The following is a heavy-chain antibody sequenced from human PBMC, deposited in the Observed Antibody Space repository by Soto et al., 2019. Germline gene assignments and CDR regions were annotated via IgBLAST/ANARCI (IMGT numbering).Heavy chain of an antibody. CDR2: IYPSDSDT. CDR3: ARRKNYTLAFVFDF. D-gene: IGHD1-7*01. V-gene: IGHV5-51*01. CDR1: GDSFTSHW. Sequence: GESLKISCKASGDSFTSHWIGWVRQMPGKGLEWMGIIYPSDSDTRYSPSFQGQVTMSADKSISTAYLQWSSLKTSDTALYYYARRKNYTLAFVFDFWGRGAQVSLSS. J-gene: IGHJ4*02.